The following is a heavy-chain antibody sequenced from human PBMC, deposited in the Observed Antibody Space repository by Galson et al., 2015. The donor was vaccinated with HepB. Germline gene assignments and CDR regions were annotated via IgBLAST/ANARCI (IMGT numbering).Heavy chain of an antibody. J-gene: IGHJ3*02. Sequence: SLRLSCAASGFTFSSYGMHWVRQAPGKGLEWVAVIWYDGSNKYYADSVKGRFTISRDNSKNTLYLQMNSLRAEDTAVYYCAKGFFDSSGWYWWLDAFDIWGQGTMVTVSS. CDR3: AKGFFDSSGWYWWLDAFDI. CDR2: IWYDGSNK. CDR1: GFTFSSYG. V-gene: IGHV3-33*06. D-gene: IGHD6-19*01.